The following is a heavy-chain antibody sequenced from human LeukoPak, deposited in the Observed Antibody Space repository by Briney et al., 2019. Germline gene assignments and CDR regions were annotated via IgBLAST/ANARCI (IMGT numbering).Heavy chain of an antibody. CDR2: IIPIFGTA. J-gene: IGHJ3*02. CDR1: GGTFSSYA. CDR3: ARDRGSYDAFDI. D-gene: IGHD1-26*01. Sequence: SVKVSCKASGGTFSSYAISWVRRAPGQGLEWMGGIIPIFGTANYAQKFQGRVTITADESTSTAYMELRSLRSDDTAVYYCARDRGSYDAFDIWGQGTMVTVSS. V-gene: IGHV1-69*01.